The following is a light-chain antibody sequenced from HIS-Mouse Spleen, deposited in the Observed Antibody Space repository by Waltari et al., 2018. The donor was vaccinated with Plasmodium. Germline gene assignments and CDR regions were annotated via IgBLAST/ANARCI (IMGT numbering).Light chain of an antibody. CDR3: QQYNNWPLFP. Sequence: IVMTQSPDTLSVSPGQRATLSCRASQRFSCNLAWYQQTPGQPPRLHIYGASTRATGIPARFSGSGSGTEFTLTISSMQSEDFAVYYCQQYNNWPLFPFGHGTKVDIK. J-gene: IGKJ3*01. V-gene: IGKV3-15*01. CDR1: QRFSCN. CDR2: GAS.